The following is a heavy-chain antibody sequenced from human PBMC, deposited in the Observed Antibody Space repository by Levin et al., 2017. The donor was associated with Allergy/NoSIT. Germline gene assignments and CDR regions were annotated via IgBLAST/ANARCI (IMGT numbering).Heavy chain of an antibody. J-gene: IGHJ3*02. CDR2: INWNSDNI. D-gene: IGHD6-13*01. CDR1: GFTFDDYA. CDR3: ARSVAAAATTAVWDAFDI. V-gene: IGHV3-9*01. Sequence: LSLTCAASGFTFDDYAMHWVRPAPGKGLEWVSGINWNSDNIVYADSVKGRFTISRDNANNSLYLPMNSLRREDTALYYCARSVAAAATTAVWDAFDIWGQGTMLTVSS.